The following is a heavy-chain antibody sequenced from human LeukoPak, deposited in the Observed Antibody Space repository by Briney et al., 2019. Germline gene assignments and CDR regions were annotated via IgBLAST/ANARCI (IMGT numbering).Heavy chain of an antibody. J-gene: IGHJ4*02. D-gene: IGHD3-10*01. CDR3: ARTRYYYGSRSYGAPYYFDY. CDR1: GGSISSGSYC. CDR2: IYNSGST. V-gene: IGHV4-61*09. Sequence: SETLSLTCTVSGGSISSGSYCWSWIRQPAGKGLEWIGHIYNSGSTHYNPSLKNRLTISVDTSKNQFSLKLSSVTAADTAVYYCARTRYYYGSRSYGAPYYFDYWGQGTLVTVSS.